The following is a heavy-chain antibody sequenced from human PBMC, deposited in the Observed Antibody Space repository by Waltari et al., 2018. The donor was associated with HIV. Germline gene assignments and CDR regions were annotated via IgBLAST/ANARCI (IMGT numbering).Heavy chain of an antibody. CDR3: ARDINGGWGY. CDR1: GFTFSNYT. J-gene: IGHJ4*02. V-gene: IGHV3-48*01. D-gene: IGHD7-27*01. CDR2: MSRSSSSI. Sequence: EVQLVESGGGLVQPGGSLRLSCAASGFTFSNYTMNWVRQDPGKGLEWVSYMSRSSSSIFYADSVKGRLTISRDNAKNSLYLQMNSRRVEDTAVYYCARDINGGWGYWGQGTLVTVAS.